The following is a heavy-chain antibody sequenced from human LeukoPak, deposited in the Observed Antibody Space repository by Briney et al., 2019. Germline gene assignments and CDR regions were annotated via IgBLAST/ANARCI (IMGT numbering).Heavy chain of an antibody. CDR1: GGSISSYY. D-gene: IGHD6-6*01. CDR2: IYYSGST. Sequence: SETLSLTCTVSGGSISSYYWSWIRQPPGKGLEWIGYIYYSGSTNYNPSLKSRVTISVDTSKNQFSLKLSSVTAADTAVYYCARGPYSSSSDGFDYWGQGTLVTVSS. V-gene: IGHV4-59*01. CDR3: ARGPYSSSSDGFDY. J-gene: IGHJ4*02.